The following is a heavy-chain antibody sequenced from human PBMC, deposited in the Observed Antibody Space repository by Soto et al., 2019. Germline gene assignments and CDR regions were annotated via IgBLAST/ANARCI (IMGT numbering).Heavy chain of an antibody. CDR2: ISSSGSTI. CDR1: GFTFSSYE. V-gene: IGHV3-48*03. Sequence: GGSLRLSCAASGFTFSSYEMNWVRQAPGKGLEWVSYISSSGSTIYYADSVKGRFTISRDNAKNSLYLQMNSLRAEDTAVYYCARGGYCTNGVCGRHGFDPWGQGTLVTVSS. CDR3: ARGGYCTNGVCGRHGFDP. J-gene: IGHJ5*02. D-gene: IGHD2-8*01.